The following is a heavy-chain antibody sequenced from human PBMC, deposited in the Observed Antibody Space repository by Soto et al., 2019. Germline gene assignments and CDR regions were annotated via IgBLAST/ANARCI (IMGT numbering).Heavy chain of an antibody. Sequence: VQLVESGGGVVQPGRSLRLSCAASGLTFSTYGFHWVRQAPGTGLEWVAVISNDVRNIHYAESVKGRFTISRDNSKNALYLQMISLSPNATPVYYCVKDTLGGMTPVFMPGPDWGQGTLVNVAS. CDR1: GLTFSTYG. V-gene: IGHV3-30*18. CDR3: VKDTLGGMTPVFMPGPD. D-gene: IGHD2-2*01. J-gene: IGHJ4*02. CDR2: ISNDVRNI.